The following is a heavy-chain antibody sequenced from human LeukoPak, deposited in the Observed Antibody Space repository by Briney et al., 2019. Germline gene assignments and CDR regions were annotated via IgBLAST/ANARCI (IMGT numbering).Heavy chain of an antibody. CDR1: GGSISSSNW. D-gene: IGHD1-7*01. CDR2: IYHSGST. CDR3: ARGWYNWNYRRWFDP. J-gene: IGHJ5*02. V-gene: IGHV4-4*02. Sequence: SETLSLTCAVSGGSISSSNWWSWVRQPPGKGLEWIGEIYHSGSTNYNPSLKSRVTISVDKSKNQFSLKLSSVTAADTAVYYCARGWYNWNYRRWFDPWGQGTLVTVSS.